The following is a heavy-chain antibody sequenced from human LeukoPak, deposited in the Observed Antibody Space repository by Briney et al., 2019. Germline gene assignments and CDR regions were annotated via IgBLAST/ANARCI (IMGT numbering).Heavy chain of an antibody. CDR2: ISSSSSYI. CDR1: GFTFSSYS. D-gene: IGHD2-2*01. V-gene: IGHV3-21*01. J-gene: IGHJ4*02. CDR3: ARARGYCNSTSCYLFDY. Sequence: GGSLRLSCAASGFTFSSYSMNWVRQAPGKGLEWVSSISSSSSYIYYADSVKGRFTISRDNAKNSLYLQMNSLRAEDTAVYYCARARGYCNSTSCYLFDYWGQGTLVTVSS.